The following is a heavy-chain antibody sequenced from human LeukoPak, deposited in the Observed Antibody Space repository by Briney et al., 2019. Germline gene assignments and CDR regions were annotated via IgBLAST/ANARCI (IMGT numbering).Heavy chain of an antibody. D-gene: IGHD6-19*01. CDR2: ISSSSSFI. CDR1: GFTFSSYS. V-gene: IGHV3-21*01. J-gene: IGHJ4*02. Sequence: GGSMRLSSAASGFTFSSYSMTWVRQAPGKGLEWVSSISSSSSFIFYANSVKGRFTIPRDNAKNSLYLQMNSLRAEDTAVYYCARGWLVFDYWGQGTLVTVSS. CDR3: ARGWLVFDY.